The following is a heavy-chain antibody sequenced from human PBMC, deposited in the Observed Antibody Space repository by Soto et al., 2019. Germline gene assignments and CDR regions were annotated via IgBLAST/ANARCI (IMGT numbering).Heavy chain of an antibody. CDR1: GGSISSYY. V-gene: IGHV4-4*07. CDR2: IYTSGST. D-gene: IGHD6-6*01. Sequence: ETLSLTCTVSGGSISSYYWSWMRQPSGKGLEWIGRIYTSGSTNYNPSLKSRVTMSVDTSKNQFSLKLSSVTAADTAVYYCARAAVAARRRYDYYYYYGMDVWGQGTTVTVSS. J-gene: IGHJ6*02. CDR3: ARAAVAARRRYDYYYYYGMDV.